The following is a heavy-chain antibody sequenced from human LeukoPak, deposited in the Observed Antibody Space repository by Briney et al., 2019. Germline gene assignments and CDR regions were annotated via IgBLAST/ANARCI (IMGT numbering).Heavy chain of an antibody. Sequence: GGSLRLSCAASGFTFSSYAMSWVRQAPGKGLEWVSAISGSGGSTYYADAVKGRFTISRDNSKNTLYLQMNSLRAEDTAVYYCAKDGYCTNGVCWGTDWFDPWGQGTLVTVSS. V-gene: IGHV3-23*01. CDR1: GFTFSSYA. J-gene: IGHJ5*02. CDR2: ISGSGGST. CDR3: AKDGYCTNGVCWGTDWFDP. D-gene: IGHD2-8*01.